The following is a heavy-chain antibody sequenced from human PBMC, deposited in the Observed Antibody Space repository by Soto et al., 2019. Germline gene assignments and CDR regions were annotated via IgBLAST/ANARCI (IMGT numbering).Heavy chain of an antibody. J-gene: IGHJ6*02. CDR1: GFTFSSYS. CDR3: ARETDSSGARYYYYGMDV. Sequence: GGSLRLSCAASGFTFSSYSMNWVRQAPGKGLEWVSYISSSSSTIYYADSVKGRFTISRDNAKNSLYLQMNSLRDEDTAVYYCARETDSSGARYYYYGMDVWGQGTTVTVSS. V-gene: IGHV3-48*02. D-gene: IGHD6-19*01. CDR2: ISSSSSTI.